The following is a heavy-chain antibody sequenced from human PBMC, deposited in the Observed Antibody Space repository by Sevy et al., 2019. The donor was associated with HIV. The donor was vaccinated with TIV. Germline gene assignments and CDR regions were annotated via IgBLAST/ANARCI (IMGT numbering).Heavy chain of an antibody. CDR1: GFTFNDYN. Sequence: GGSLRLSCAASGFTFNDYNLSWIRQAPGKGLEWVSYISTSTSTTTIYYADSVKGRFIISRDNAKNSLFLQMNSLRAEDTAVYYCTRVSRGTDDDYWGQGTLVTVSS. D-gene: IGHD2-2*01. J-gene: IGHJ4*02. CDR2: ISTSTSTTTI. CDR3: TRVSRGTDDDY. V-gene: IGHV3-11*04.